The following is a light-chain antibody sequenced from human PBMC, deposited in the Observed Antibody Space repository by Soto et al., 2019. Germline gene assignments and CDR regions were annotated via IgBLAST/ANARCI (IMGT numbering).Light chain of an antibody. J-gene: IGLJ1*01. CDR2: EVS. CDR1: NSDVGSYNL. CDR3: CSYAGSSTQSYV. V-gene: IGLV2-23*02. Sequence: QSVLTQPASVSGSPGQSITISCTGTNSDVGSYNLVSWYQQHPGKAPKVIIYEVSERPSGVSDRFSGSKSGNTASLMISGLQAEDEADYYCCSYAGSSTQSYVFGSGTKFTVL.